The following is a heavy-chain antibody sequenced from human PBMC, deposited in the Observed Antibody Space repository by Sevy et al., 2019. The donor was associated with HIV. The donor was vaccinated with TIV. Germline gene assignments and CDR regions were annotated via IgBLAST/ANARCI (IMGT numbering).Heavy chain of an antibody. D-gene: IGHD3-3*01. V-gene: IGHV3-11*01. Sequence: GGSLRLSCAASGFTFSDYYMSWIRQAPGKGLEWVSYISSSGSTIYYADSVKGRFTISRDNAKNSLYLQMNSLRAEDTAMYYCARDQGYYDFWSGYSPYYYYGIDVWGQGTTVTVSS. CDR2: ISSSGSTI. CDR1: GFTFSDYY. J-gene: IGHJ6*02. CDR3: ARDQGYYDFWSGYSPYYYYGIDV.